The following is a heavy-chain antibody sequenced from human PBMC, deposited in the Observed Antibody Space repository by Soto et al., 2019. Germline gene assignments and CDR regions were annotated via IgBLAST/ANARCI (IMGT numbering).Heavy chain of an antibody. D-gene: IGHD3-3*01. V-gene: IGHV1-69*13. CDR1: GGTFSSYA. J-gene: IGHJ6*02. CDR3: ARAMNYDLWSGYLKRADHSHYGTDX. Sequence: SVKVSCNASGGTFSSYAISWVRQAPGQGREWMGVSIPIFGTANYAQKFQGSVTITSDESTSTAYMELSSLRSEDTAVYYCARAMNYDLWSGYLKRADHSHYGTDXWGQVTTVTVS. CDR2: SIPIFGTA.